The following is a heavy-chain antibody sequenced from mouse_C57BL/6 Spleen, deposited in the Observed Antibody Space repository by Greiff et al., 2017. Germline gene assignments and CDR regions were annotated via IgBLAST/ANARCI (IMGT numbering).Heavy chain of an antibody. Sequence: QVQLQQPGAELVKPGASVKLSCKASGYTFTSYWMHWVKQRPGQGLEWIGMIHPNSGSTNYNEKFKSKATLTVDKSSSTAYMQLISLTSEHSAVYYCANYDYDPEWCAYWGKGTMVTVSA. CDR2: IHPNSGST. CDR1: GYTFTSYW. CDR3: ANYDYDPEWCAY. V-gene: IGHV1-64*01. D-gene: IGHD2-4*01. J-gene: IGHJ3*01.